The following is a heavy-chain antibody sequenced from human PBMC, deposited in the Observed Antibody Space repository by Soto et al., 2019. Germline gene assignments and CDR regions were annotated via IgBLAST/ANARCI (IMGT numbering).Heavy chain of an antibody. V-gene: IGHV3-21*01. Sequence: VRQAPGKGLEWVSSISSSSSYIYYADSVKGRFTISRDNAKNSLYLQMNSLRAEDTAVYYCARASGYDFWSGYYNYYYYYGMDVWGQGTTVTVSS. CDR3: ARASGYDFWSGYYNYYYYYGMDV. J-gene: IGHJ6*02. D-gene: IGHD3-3*01. CDR2: ISSSSSYI.